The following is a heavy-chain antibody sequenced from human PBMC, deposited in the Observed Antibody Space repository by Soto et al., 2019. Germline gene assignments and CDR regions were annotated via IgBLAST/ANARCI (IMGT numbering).Heavy chain of an antibody. CDR1: GFTFSSYA. V-gene: IGHV3-23*01. J-gene: IGHJ4*02. CDR2: ISGSGGST. D-gene: IGHD6-13*01. CDR3: AKQVRAAAGNPLVY. Sequence: PGGSLRLSCAASGFTFSSYAMSWVRQAPGKGLEWVSAISGSGGSTYYADSVKGRFTISRDNSKNTLYLQMNSLRAEDTAVYYSAKQVRAAAGNPLVYWGQGTLVTVSS.